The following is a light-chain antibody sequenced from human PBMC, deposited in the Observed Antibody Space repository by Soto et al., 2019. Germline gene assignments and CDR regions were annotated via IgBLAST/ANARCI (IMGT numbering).Light chain of an antibody. CDR2: GSS. V-gene: IGKV3-20*01. CDR1: QSVSSSY. J-gene: IGKJ1*01. Sequence: IGLKLSVATLSSYEGDRVTLSCRASQSVSSSYLAWYQQKPGQAPRLLIYGSSTRATGIPDRFSGSGSGTDFILTIYRLEPEDCAVYYCQQCGSSPTFGQGTKVDI. CDR3: QQCGSSPT.